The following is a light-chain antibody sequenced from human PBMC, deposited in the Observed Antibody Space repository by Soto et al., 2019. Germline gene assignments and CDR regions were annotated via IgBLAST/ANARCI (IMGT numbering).Light chain of an antibody. CDR1: SSDVGGYDY. Sequence: QSVLTQPASVSGSPGQSITISCTGTSSDVGGYDYVSWHQQHPDKAPKLIVYEVTHRPSGVSNRFSGSKSGNTASLTISGLQAEDEADYYCSSLTSGSTRVFGTGTKVTVL. J-gene: IGLJ1*01. CDR2: EVT. CDR3: SSLTSGSTRV. V-gene: IGLV2-14*01.